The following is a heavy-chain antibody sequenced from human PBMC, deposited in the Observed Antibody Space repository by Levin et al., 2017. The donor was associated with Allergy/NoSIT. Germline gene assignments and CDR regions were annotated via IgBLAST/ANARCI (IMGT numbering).Heavy chain of an antibody. V-gene: IGHV3-7*01. CDR2: IKQDGSER. Sequence: PGGSLRLSCAASGFTFSSHWMSWVRQAPGKGLEWVANIKQDGSERYYVDSVRGRFTISRDNAKNSVYLQMNSLRAEDSAVYYCARARGYSYGLLWYFDYWGQGTLVTVSS. CDR1: GFTFSSHW. CDR3: ARARGYSYGLLWYFDY. J-gene: IGHJ4*02. D-gene: IGHD5-18*01.